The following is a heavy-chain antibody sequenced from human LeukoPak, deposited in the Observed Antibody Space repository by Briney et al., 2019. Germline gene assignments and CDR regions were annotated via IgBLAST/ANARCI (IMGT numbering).Heavy chain of an antibody. V-gene: IGHV4-38-2*02. Sequence: SETLSLTCTVSGYSISSGYYWGWIRQPPGKGLEWIGNINYSGNTYYTSSLKSRVTISVDTSKNQFSLKLSSVTAADTAVYYCATEGNFDLWGRGTLVTVSS. CDR3: ATEGNFDL. J-gene: IGHJ2*01. CDR2: INYSGNT. CDR1: GYSISSGYY.